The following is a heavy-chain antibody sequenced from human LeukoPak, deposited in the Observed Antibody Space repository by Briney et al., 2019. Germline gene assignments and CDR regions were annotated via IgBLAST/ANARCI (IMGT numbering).Heavy chain of an antibody. J-gene: IGHJ4*02. Sequence: GGSLRLSCAACGFPFSSYWMSWVRQAPGKGLEWVANIKQDGSEKYYVDSVKGRFTISRDNTKNTLYLQMNSLRAEDTAVYYCATVVGASPDYFDNWGQGTLVTVSP. V-gene: IGHV3-7*03. D-gene: IGHD3-10*01. CDR1: GFPFSSYW. CDR3: ATVVGASPDYFDN. CDR2: IKQDGSEK.